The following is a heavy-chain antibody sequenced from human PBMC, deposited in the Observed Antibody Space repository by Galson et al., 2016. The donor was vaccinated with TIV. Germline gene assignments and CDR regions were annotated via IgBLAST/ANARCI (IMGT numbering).Heavy chain of an antibody. D-gene: IGHD5-18*01. CDR2: IIPLLKRS. V-gene: IGHV1-69*08. Sequence: SVKVSCKASGDTFSSLSIIWVRQAPGQGLEWTGRIIPLLKRSNYAQNFQGRVTITADKSTSTTYMELSSLRSEDTAVYYCAREVAHVDSVILNAVAFDIWGQGTMVTVSS. J-gene: IGHJ3*02. CDR3: AREVAHVDSVILNAVAFDI. CDR1: GDTFSSLS.